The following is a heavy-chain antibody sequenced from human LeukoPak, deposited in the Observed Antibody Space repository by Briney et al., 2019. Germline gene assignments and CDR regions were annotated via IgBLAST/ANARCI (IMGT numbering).Heavy chain of an antibody. Sequence: ASVKVSCKASGYKFTDDYMHWVRQAPGQGLEFMGWINPDSGFTNYAQKFKGRVTMTRDTSISTAYLEVRSLTSDDTAVYYCAPTAEAYASWWKVWGQGTLVTVSS. J-gene: IGHJ4*02. V-gene: IGHV1-2*02. CDR3: APTAEAYASWWKV. CDR2: INPDSGFT. CDR1: GYKFTDDY. D-gene: IGHD2-15*01.